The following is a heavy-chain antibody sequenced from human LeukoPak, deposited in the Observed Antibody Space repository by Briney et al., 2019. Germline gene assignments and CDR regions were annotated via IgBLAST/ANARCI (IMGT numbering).Heavy chain of an antibody. CDR1: GFNFSTYG. CDR3: AAAWKEGWLDP. V-gene: IGHV3-33*01. D-gene: IGHD1-1*01. J-gene: IGHJ5*02. Sequence: PGGSLRLSCAASGFNFSTYGTHWVRQAPGKGLEWVAVIWYDGTNKYYTDSVKGRFTISRDTSKNTLFLQMNSLRVEDTAVYYCAAAWKEGWLDPWGQGTLVTVSS. CDR2: IWYDGTNK.